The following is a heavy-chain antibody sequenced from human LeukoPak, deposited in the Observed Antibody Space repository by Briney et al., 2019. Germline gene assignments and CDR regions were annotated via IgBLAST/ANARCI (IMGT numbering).Heavy chain of an antibody. CDR2: IYYSGST. Sequence: PSETLSLTCTVSGYSISSGYYWGWIRQPPGKGLEWIGSIYYSGSTNYNPSLKSRVTISVDTSKNQFSLKLSSVTAADTAVYYCARRGWELLLETEFDYWGQGTLVTVSS. V-gene: IGHV4-38-2*02. CDR1: GYSISSGYY. J-gene: IGHJ4*02. CDR3: ARRGWELLLETEFDY. D-gene: IGHD1-26*01.